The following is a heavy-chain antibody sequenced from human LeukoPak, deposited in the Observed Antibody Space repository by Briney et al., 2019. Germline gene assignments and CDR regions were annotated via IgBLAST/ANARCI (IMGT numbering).Heavy chain of an antibody. CDR2: ISAYNGNT. Sequence: ASVKVSCKASGYTFTSYGISWVRQAPGQGLEWMGWISAYNGNTNYAQKLQGRVTMTTDTSTSTAYMELRSLRSDDTAVYYCARRYSGSHPSSKTKGNENWFDPWGQGTLVTVSS. D-gene: IGHD1-26*01. J-gene: IGHJ5*02. CDR1: GYTFTSYG. V-gene: IGHV1-18*01. CDR3: ARRYSGSHPSSKTKGNENWFDP.